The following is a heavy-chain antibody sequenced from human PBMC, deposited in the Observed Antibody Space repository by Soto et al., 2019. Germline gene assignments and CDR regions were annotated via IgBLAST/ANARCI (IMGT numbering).Heavy chain of an antibody. V-gene: IGHV3-23*01. J-gene: IGHJ3*02. D-gene: IGHD1-26*01. CDR3: AKEGAVGAFDI. CDR1: GFIFEDYA. Sequence: HPGGSLRLSCATSGFIFEDYAMHWVRQAPGKGLEWVSKISGSGTSTYYADSLKGRFTVSRDNSKNTLYLQMNSLRAEDTAVYYCAKEGAVGAFDIWGQGAMVTVSS. CDR2: ISGSGTST.